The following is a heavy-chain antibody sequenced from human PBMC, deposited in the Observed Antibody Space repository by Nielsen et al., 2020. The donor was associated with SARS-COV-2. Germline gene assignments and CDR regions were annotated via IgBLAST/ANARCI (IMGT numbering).Heavy chain of an antibody. CDR3: AGPIFGY. Sequence: GESLKISCAASGFTVSSNYMSWVRQAPGKGLEWVSVIYSGGSTSYADSVKGRFTISRDNAKNTLYLQMNSLRAEDTAVYYCAGPIFGYWGQGTLVTVSS. CDR1: GFTVSSNY. V-gene: IGHV3-53*01. CDR2: IYSGGST. J-gene: IGHJ4*02.